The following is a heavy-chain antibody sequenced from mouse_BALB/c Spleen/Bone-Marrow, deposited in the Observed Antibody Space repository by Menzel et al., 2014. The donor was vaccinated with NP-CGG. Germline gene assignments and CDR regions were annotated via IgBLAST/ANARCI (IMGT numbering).Heavy chain of an antibody. CDR2: ISNGGGST. Sequence: EVKLMESGGGLVQPGGSLKLSCATSGFTFSDYYMYWVRQTPEKRLEWVAYISNGGGSTYYPDTVKGRFTISRDNAKNTLYLQMSRLKSEDTAMYYCARHNYDETWFAYWGQGTVVTVSA. V-gene: IGHV5-12*02. D-gene: IGHD2-4*01. J-gene: IGHJ3*01. CDR3: ARHNYDETWFAY. CDR1: GFTFSDYY.